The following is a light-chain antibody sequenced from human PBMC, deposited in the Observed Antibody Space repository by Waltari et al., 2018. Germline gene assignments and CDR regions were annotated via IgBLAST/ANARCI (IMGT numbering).Light chain of an antibody. CDR3: CSYGGYNTPWV. J-gene: IGLJ3*02. CDR2: ETT. CDR1: SSDVGHYNL. V-gene: IGLV2-23*01. Sequence: QSALTQPASVSGSPGQSITISCTGTSSDVGHYNLVSWYQQHPGQAPKLIIYETTPRPSGGSNRFPGSKSGNTASLAVSGLQTEDEAEYYCCSYGGYNTPWVFGGGTKLTVL.